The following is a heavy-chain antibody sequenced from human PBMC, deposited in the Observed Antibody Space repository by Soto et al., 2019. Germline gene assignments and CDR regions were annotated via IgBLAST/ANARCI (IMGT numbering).Heavy chain of an antibody. CDR3: ARPYYSNYYFDY. D-gene: IGHD4-4*01. CDR2: ISYDGSNK. V-gene: IGHV3-30-3*01. CDR1: GFTFSSYA. Sequence: GGSLRLSCAASGFTFSSYAMHWVRQAPGKGLEWVAVISYDGSNKYYADSVKGRFTISRDNSKNTLYLQMNSLRAEDTAVYYCARPYYSNYYFDYWGQGTLVTVSS. J-gene: IGHJ4*02.